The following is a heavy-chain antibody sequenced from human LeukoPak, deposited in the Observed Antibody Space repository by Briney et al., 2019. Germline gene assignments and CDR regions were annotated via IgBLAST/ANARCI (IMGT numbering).Heavy chain of an antibody. CDR3: ARGGYSYGFDFDY. CDR1: GFTFSSYG. CDR2: IWYDGSNK. D-gene: IGHD5-18*01. Sequence: GRSLRLSCAASGFTFSSYGMHWVRQAPGKGLEWVAVIWYDGSNKYYADSVKGRFTISRDNSKNTLYLQMNSLRAEDTAVYYCARGGYSYGFDFDYWGQGTLVTVSS. V-gene: IGHV3-33*01. J-gene: IGHJ4*02.